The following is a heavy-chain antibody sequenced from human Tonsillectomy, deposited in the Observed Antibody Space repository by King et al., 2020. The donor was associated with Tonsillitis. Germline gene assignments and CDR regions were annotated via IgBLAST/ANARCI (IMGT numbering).Heavy chain of an antibody. CDR3: TTYPSRAGGFLP. CDR1: GFTFSNAW. CDR2: IKSKTDGGTT. J-gene: IGHJ5*02. D-gene: IGHD1-26*01. V-gene: IGHV3-15*01. Sequence: VQLVESGGGLVKPGGSLRLSCAASGFTFSNAWMSWVRQAPGKGLEWVGRIKSKTDGGTTDYAAPVKGRFTISRDDSKNTLYLQMNSLKTDDTAGYYCTTYPSRAGGFLPWGQGTLVTVSS.